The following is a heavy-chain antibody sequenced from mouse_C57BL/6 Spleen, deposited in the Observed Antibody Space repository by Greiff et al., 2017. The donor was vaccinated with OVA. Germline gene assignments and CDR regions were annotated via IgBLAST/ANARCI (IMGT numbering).Heavy chain of an antibody. CDR1: GYSFTGYY. D-gene: IGHD2-3*01. CDR2: IYPYNGVS. Sequence: EVQLQESGPELVKPGASVKISCKASGYSFTGYYMHWVKQSHGNILDWIGYIYPYNGVSSYNQKFKGKATLTVDKSSSTAYMELRSLTSEDSAVYYCARSGDGYSYWYFDVWGTGTTVTVSS. V-gene: IGHV1-31*01. CDR3: ARSGDGYSYWYFDV. J-gene: IGHJ1*03.